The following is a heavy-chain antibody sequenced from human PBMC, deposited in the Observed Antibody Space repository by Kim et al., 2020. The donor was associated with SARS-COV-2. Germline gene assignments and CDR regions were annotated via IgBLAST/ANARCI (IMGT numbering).Heavy chain of an antibody. J-gene: IGHJ4*02. Sequence: ASVKVSCKASGYTFTTYYMHWVRQAPGQGLEWMGIINPSGGGTSNAQKFQGRLTMTRDTSTSTVYMELSSLRFDDTAVYYCARGGEVVTNPIECWGQGTLVTVSS. D-gene: IGHD3-22*01. V-gene: IGHV1-46*01. CDR3: ARGGEVVTNPIEC. CDR1: GYTFTTYY. CDR2: INPSGGGT.